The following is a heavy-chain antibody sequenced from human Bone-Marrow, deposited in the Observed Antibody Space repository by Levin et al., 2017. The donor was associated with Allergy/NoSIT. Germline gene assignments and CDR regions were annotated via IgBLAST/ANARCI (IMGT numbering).Heavy chain of an antibody. V-gene: IGHV4-34*01. CDR2: INHSGST. Sequence: SETLSLTCAVYGGSFSGYYWSWIRQPPGKGLEWIGEINHSGSTNYNPSLKSRVTISVDTSKNQFSLKLSSVTAADTAVYYCARGLGFGSGTHDAFDIWGQGTMVTVSS. D-gene: IGHD3-10*01. CDR1: GGSFSGYY. CDR3: ARGLGFGSGTHDAFDI. J-gene: IGHJ3*02.